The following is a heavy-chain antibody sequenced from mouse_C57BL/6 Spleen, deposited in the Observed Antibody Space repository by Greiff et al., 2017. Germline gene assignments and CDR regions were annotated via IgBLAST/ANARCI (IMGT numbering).Heavy chain of an antibody. D-gene: IGHD2-5*01. J-gene: IGHJ2*01. CDR1: GYTFTSYW. CDR3: AIYADCSNYHFDY. CDR2: IDPSDSYT. V-gene: IGHV1-69*01. Sequence: QVQLQQPGAELVMPGASVKLSCKASGYTFTSYWMHWVKQRPGQGLEWIGEIDPSDSYTNYNQKFKGKATLTVDKSSSTDYMQLTNQTSADSSVSNCAIYADCSNYHFDYWGQGTTLTVSS.